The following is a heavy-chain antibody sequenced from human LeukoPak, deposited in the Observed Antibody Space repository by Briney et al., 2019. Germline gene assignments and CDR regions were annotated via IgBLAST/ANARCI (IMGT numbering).Heavy chain of an antibody. CDR2: ISGSGGST. V-gene: IGHV3-23*01. CDR1: GFTFSSYA. Sequence: PGGSLRLSCAASGFTFSSYAMSWVRQAPGKGLEWVSAISGSGGSTYYADSVKGRFTISRDNSKNTLYLQMNSLRAEDTAVYYCAKDSKIVPVVRYYYGMDVWGQGTTVTVSS. J-gene: IGHJ6*02. D-gene: IGHD3-22*01. CDR3: AKDSKIVPVVRYYYGMDV.